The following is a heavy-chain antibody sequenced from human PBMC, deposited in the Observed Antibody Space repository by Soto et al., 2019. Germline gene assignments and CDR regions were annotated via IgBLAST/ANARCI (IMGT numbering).Heavy chain of an antibody. J-gene: IGHJ6*02. V-gene: IGHV1-18*01. CDR2: ISAYNGNT. D-gene: IGHD3-3*01. CDR3: ARERRITIFGVVIRDTAVWDV. Sequence: QVQLVQSGAEVKKPGASVKVSCKASGYTFTSYGISWVRQAPGQALEWMGWISAYNGNTNYAQKLQGRVTMTTDTSTSTAYMELRSLRSEDTAVDYCARERRITIFGVVIRDTAVWDVWGQGTKVTVSS. CDR1: GYTFTSYG.